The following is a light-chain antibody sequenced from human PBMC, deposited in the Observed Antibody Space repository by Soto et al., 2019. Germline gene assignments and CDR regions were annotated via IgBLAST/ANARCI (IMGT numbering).Light chain of an antibody. CDR2: GNI. Sequence: QSVLTQPPSVSGAPGQRVTISCTGTSSNIGAGYDVHWYQQLPGTAPKLLIYGNINRPSGVPDRFSGSKSGTSASLAITGLQAEDEADYYCQSYDRSLSYVFGTGTKLTGL. V-gene: IGLV1-40*01. CDR3: QSYDRSLSYV. J-gene: IGLJ1*01. CDR1: SSNIGAGYD.